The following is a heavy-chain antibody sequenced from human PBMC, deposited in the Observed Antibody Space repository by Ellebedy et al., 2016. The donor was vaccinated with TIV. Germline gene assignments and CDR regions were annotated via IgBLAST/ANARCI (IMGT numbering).Heavy chain of an antibody. V-gene: IGHV4-34*01. CDR3: ARGRQYYDASAYYLDY. D-gene: IGHD3-22*01. J-gene: IGHJ4*02. CDR1: GGSFSGFY. Sequence: SETLSLXCAVYGGSFSGFYWNWIRQPPGSGLEWVGEINDSGSTKYNPSLKSRVTISVDTSKNQFSLKLTSMTAADTAIYYCARGRQYYDASAYYLDYWGRGTLVTVSS. CDR2: INDSGST.